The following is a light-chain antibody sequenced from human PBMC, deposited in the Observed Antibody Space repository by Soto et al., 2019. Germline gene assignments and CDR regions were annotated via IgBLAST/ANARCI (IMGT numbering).Light chain of an antibody. CDR2: DAS. CDR1: QEISNY. V-gene: IGKV1-33*01. Sequence: IHMTQSASSLSASVGYRVTITCQASQEISNYLNWYQQKKGKAPKLLIYDASNLETGVPSRFSGSGYGTDFNFTISSLQTEDIATYYCQQYDNLPLTFGGGTKVDIK. J-gene: IGKJ4*01. CDR3: QQYDNLPLT.